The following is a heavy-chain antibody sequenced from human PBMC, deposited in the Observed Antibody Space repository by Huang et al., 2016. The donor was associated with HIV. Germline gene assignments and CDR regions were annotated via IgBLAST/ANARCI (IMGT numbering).Heavy chain of an antibody. D-gene: IGHD5-18*01. J-gene: IGHJ4*02. Sequence: QVQLQQWGAGLLKPSETLSLTCAVYGGSFSDYYWSWIRQPPGKGLEWIGEINHSGSTNYNPSLKRRVTISVDTSKNQFSLKLSSVTAADTTVYYCASSRWILGPYFDCWGQGTLVTVSS. V-gene: IGHV4-34*01. CDR2: INHSGST. CDR3: ASSRWILGPYFDC. CDR1: GGSFSDYY.